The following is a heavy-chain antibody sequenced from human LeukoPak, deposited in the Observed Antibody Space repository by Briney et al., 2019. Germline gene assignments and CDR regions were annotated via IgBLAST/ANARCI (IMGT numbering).Heavy chain of an antibody. CDR3: ASGTEMYQLLLFDY. D-gene: IGHD2-2*01. Sequence: SETLSLTCTVSGASISSSYWSWIRQPPGKGLEWIAYIYNSGSTNYNPSLESRVTISVDTSKNQFSLKLSSVTAADTAVYYCASGTEMYQLLLFDYWGQGTLVTVSS. J-gene: IGHJ4*02. V-gene: IGHV4-59*08. CDR1: GASISSSY. CDR2: IYNSGST.